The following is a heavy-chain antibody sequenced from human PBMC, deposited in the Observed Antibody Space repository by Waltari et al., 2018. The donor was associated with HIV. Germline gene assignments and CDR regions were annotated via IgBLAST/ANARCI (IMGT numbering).Heavy chain of an antibody. Sequence: QVQLVESGGGVVQHGRSLRPSCAASGFTFSSNAMHWVRQAPGKGLEWVTFIAYYGSEKYYTDSVKGRFTISRDNSKNTLYLQMNSLRPEDTAVYYCARGRGGPDYWGQGTLVTVSS. CDR3: ARGRGGPDY. CDR2: IAYYGSEK. CDR1: GFTFSSNA. J-gene: IGHJ4*02. V-gene: IGHV3-30*10. D-gene: IGHD3-10*01.